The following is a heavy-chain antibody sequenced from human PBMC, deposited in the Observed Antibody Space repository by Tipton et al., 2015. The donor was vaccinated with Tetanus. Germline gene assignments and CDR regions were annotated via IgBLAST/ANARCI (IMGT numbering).Heavy chain of an antibody. J-gene: IGHJ4*02. CDR3: ARDLVNDGRYGPFHPQVVFDY. D-gene: IGHD5-18*01. CDR1: GYTFTSYG. Sequence: QVQLVQSGAEVKKPGASVKVSCKASGYTFTSYGISWVRQAPGQGLEWMGWISAYNGNTNYAQKLQGRVTMTTDTSTSTAYMGLRSLRSDDTAVYYCARDLVNDGRYGPFHPQVVFDYWGQGTLVTVSS. CDR2: ISAYNGNT. V-gene: IGHV1-18*01.